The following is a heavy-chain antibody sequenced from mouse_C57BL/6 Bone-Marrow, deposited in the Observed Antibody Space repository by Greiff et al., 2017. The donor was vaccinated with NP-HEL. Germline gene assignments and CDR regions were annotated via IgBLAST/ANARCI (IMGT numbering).Heavy chain of an antibody. D-gene: IGHD4-1*01. CDR2: IYPGDGDT. Sequence: QVQLQQSGPELVKPGASVKISCKASGYAFSSSWMNWVKQRPGKGLEWIGRIYPGDGDTNYNGKFKGKATLTADKSSSTAYMQLISLTTEDSAVYYCSRNWDAYYALDYWGQGTSVTVSS. CDR3: SRNWDAYYALDY. V-gene: IGHV1-82*01. CDR1: GYAFSSSW. J-gene: IGHJ4*01.